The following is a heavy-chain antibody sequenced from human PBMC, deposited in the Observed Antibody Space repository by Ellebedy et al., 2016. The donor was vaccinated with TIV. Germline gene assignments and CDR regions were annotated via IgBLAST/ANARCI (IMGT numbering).Heavy chain of an antibody. D-gene: IGHD4-17*01. CDR2: IYPGDSDT. CDR3: ARSTTVTTYDAFDI. Sequence: GGSLRLSXKGSGYSFTSYWIGWVRQMPGKGLEWMGIIYPGDSDTRYSPSFQGQVTISADKSISTAYLQWSSLKASDTAMYYCARSTTVTTYDAFDIWGQGTMVTVSS. V-gene: IGHV5-51*01. J-gene: IGHJ3*02. CDR1: GYSFTSYW.